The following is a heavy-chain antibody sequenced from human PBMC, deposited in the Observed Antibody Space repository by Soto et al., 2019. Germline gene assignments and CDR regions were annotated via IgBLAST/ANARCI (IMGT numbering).Heavy chain of an antibody. CDR1: GFTFSSYA. Sequence: GGSLRLSCAASGFTFSSYAMSWVRQGPGKGLEWVSSISGNGGSTYYADSVKGRLTISRDNSKNTLYLQMSSLRAEDTAVYYCAKVYFSFTSFYYFEYWGQGALVTVSS. D-gene: IGHD2-2*01. CDR3: AKVYFSFTSFYYFEY. J-gene: IGHJ4*02. CDR2: ISGNGGST. V-gene: IGHV3-23*01.